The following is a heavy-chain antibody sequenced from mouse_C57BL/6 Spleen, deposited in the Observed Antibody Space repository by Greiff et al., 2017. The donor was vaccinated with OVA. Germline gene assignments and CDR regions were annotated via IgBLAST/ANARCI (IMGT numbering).Heavy chain of an antibody. J-gene: IGHJ2*01. V-gene: IGHV1-22*01. CDR1: GYTFTDYN. Sequence: EVQLQQSGPELVKPGASVKMSCKASGYTFTDYNMHWVKQSHGKSLEWIGYINPNNGGTSYNQKFKGKATLTVNKSSSTAYMELRSLTSEDSAVYYCAREGIITTVVDSYFDYWGQGTTLTVSS. D-gene: IGHD1-1*01. CDR2: INPNNGGT. CDR3: AREGIITTVVDSYFDY.